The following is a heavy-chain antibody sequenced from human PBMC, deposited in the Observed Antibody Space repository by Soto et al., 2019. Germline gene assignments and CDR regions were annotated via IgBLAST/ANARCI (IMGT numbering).Heavy chain of an antibody. J-gene: IGHJ4*02. CDR3: ATSMGRGGNDY. Sequence: EVQLVESGGGLVQPGGSLRLSCAASGFTFSDYWMCWVRQAPGKGLECVANIKRDGSEKYYVDPVKGRFIISRDNAKNSLYLQMNSLRAEDTAVYYCATSMGRGGNDYWGQGTLVTVSS. CDR2: IKRDGSEK. V-gene: IGHV3-7*05. D-gene: IGHD3-10*01. CDR1: GFTFSDYW.